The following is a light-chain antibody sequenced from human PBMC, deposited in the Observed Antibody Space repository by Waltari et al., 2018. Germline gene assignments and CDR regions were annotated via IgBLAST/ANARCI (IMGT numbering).Light chain of an antibody. CDR2: DVN. CDR3: SSYTTTSTLLVV. CDR1: SRDIGSYNY. J-gene: IGLJ2*01. Sequence: QSALTQPASVSGSPGQSITISCTGTSRDIGSYNYVSWYQHHPGKAPKLMIFDVNNRPSGVSDRFSGYKSGNTASLTISGLQAEDEADYYCSSYTTTSTLLVVFGGGTKLTVL. V-gene: IGLV2-14*03.